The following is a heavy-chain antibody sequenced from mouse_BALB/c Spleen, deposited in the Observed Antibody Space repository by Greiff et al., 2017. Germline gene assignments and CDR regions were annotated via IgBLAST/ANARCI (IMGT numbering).Heavy chain of an antibody. CDR1: GFSLTSYG. J-gene: IGHJ4*01. Sequence: QVQLQQSGPGLVAPSQSLSITCTVSGFSLTSYGVHWVRQPPGKGLEWLGVIWAGGSTNYNSALMSRLSISKDNSKSQVFLKMNSLQTDDTAMYYCARIYYDYLYAMDYWGQGTSGTVSS. CDR3: ARIYYDYLYAMDY. D-gene: IGHD2-4*01. CDR2: IWAGGST. V-gene: IGHV2-9*02.